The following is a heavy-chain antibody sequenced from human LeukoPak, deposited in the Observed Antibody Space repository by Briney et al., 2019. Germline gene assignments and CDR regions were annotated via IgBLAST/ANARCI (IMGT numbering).Heavy chain of an antibody. CDR1: GGTFSSYA. CDR2: IIPIFGTA. Sequence: GASVKVSCKASGGTFSSYAISWVRQAPGQGLEWMGRIIPIFGTANYAQKFQGRVTITTDESTSTAYMELSSLRSEDTAVYYCARVLRSTDYYYYMDVWGKGTTVTVSS. CDR3: ARVLRSTDYYYYMDV. D-gene: IGHD4-17*01. J-gene: IGHJ6*03. V-gene: IGHV1-69*05.